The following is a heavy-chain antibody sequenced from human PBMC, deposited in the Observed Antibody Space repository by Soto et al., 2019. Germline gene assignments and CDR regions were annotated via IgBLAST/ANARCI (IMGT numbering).Heavy chain of an antibody. CDR1: GFTFSSYS. D-gene: IGHD4-17*01. CDR3: ARAPTVTHPYFDY. CDR2: ISSSSSYI. J-gene: IGHJ4*02. Sequence: LRLSCAASGFTFSSYSMNWVRQAPGKGLEWVSSISSSSSYIYYADSVKGRFTISRDNAKNSLYLHMNSLRAEDTAVYYCARAPTVTHPYFDYWGQGILVTVSS. V-gene: IGHV3-21*01.